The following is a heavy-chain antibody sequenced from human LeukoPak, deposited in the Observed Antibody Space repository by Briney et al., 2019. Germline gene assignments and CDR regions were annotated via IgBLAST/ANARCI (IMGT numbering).Heavy chain of an antibody. Sequence: KPGGSLRLSCAASGFTFSSYSMNWVRQAPGKGLEWVSSISSSSSYIYYADSVKGRFTISRDNAKNSLYLQMNSLRAEDTAVYYCAREGGGKDSSGYYCYWGQGTLVTVSS. CDR3: AREGGGKDSSGYYCY. V-gene: IGHV3-21*01. J-gene: IGHJ4*02. D-gene: IGHD3-22*01. CDR2: ISSSSSYI. CDR1: GFTFSSYS.